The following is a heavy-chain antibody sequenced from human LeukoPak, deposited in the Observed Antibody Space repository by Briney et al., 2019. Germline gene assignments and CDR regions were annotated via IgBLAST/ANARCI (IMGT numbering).Heavy chain of an antibody. CDR2: IIPIFGTA. J-gene: IGHJ4*02. Sequence: ASVKVSCKASGGTFSSYAISWVRQAPGQGLEWMGGIIPIFGTANYAQKFQGRVAITADKSTSTAYMELSSLRSEDTAVYYCASAAVAGADYWGQGTLVTVSS. CDR1: GGTFSSYA. D-gene: IGHD6-19*01. CDR3: ASAAVAGADY. V-gene: IGHV1-69*06.